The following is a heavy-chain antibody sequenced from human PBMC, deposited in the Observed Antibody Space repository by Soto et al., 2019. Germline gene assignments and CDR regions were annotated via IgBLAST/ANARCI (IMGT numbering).Heavy chain of an antibody. CDR3: ARAVDYYGSGSYYSPIYYYGMDV. CDR2: INPNSGGT. D-gene: IGHD3-10*01. J-gene: IGHJ6*02. CDR1: GYTFTGYY. V-gene: IGHV1-2*02. Sequence: GASVKVSCKASGYTFTGYYMHWVLQAPGQGLEWMGWINPNSGGTNYAQKFQGRVTMTRDTSISTAYMELSRLRSDDTAVYYCARAVDYYGSGSYYSPIYYYGMDVWGQGTTVTVSS.